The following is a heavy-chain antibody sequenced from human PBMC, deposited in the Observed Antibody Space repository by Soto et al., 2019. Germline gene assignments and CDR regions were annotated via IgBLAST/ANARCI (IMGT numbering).Heavy chain of an antibody. Sequence: ASVKVSCKASGYTFTSYYMHWVRQAPGQGLEWMGVINPGGGTTDYAQKFQGRVTMTRDTSTSTVYMDLTSLRSDDTAVYYCARLKAPLFWTGYSGGFDYWGQGTLVTVSS. CDR3: ARLKAPLFWTGYSGGFDY. D-gene: IGHD3-3*01. CDR2: INPGGGTT. CDR1: GYTFTSYY. J-gene: IGHJ4*02. V-gene: IGHV1-46*01.